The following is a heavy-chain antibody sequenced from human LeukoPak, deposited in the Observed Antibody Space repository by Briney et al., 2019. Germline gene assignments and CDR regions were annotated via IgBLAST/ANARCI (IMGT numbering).Heavy chain of an antibody. J-gene: IGHJ3*02. Sequence: GSLRLSCAASGFTFNSYGMNWVRQAPGKGLEWIGYIYYSGRTDYNPSLKSRVTISVDTSKHQFSMKLKSVTAADTAVYFCARGRWLPNAFDIWGQGTMVAVFS. CDR3: ARGRWLPNAFDI. CDR1: GFTFNSYG. CDR2: IYYSGRT. V-gene: IGHV4-59*01. D-gene: IGHD5-24*01.